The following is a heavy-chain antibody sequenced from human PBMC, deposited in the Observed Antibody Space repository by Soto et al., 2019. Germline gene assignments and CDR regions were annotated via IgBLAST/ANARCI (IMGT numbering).Heavy chain of an antibody. D-gene: IGHD3-3*01. V-gene: IGHV3-43*01. CDR2: ISWDGGST. Sequence: EVQLVESGGVVVQPGGSLRLSCAASGFTFDDYTMHWVRQAPGQGLEWVSLISWDGGSTYYADSVKGRFTISRDNSKNTLYLQMNSLRTEDTALYYCAKDGLNFWSGYYRDWYFDLWGRGTLVTVSS. J-gene: IGHJ2*01. CDR1: GFTFDDYT. CDR3: AKDGLNFWSGYYRDWYFDL.